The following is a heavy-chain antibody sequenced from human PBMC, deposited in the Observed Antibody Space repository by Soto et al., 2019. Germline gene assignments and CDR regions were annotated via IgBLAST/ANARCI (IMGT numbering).Heavy chain of an antibody. J-gene: IGHJ6*02. CDR3: ARALYSSSWRNYYYYYGMDV. CDR2: INHSGST. CDR1: GGSFSGYY. D-gene: IGHD6-13*01. V-gene: IGHV4-34*01. Sequence: SETLSLTCAVYGGSFSGYYWSWIRQPPGKGLEWIGEINHSGSTNYNPSLKSRVTISVDTSKNQFSLKLSSVTAADTAVYCCARALYSSSWRNYYYYYGMDVWGQGTTVTVSS.